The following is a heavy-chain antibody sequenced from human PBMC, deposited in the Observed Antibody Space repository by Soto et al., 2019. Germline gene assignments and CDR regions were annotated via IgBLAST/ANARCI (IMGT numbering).Heavy chain of an antibody. D-gene: IGHD2-8*02. CDR2: IYYTGTT. V-gene: IGHV4-31*03. CDR3: ASYSTDDTGAAFLDY. CDR1: GVSISRVGHY. Sequence: SETLSLTCSVSGVSISRVGHYWSWIRQHPGKGLEWIGYIYYTGTTYHNPTLKGRLTLSMDMSENQFSLKLTSVTAADTAVYFCASYSTDDTGAAFLDYWGQGTLVTVSS. J-gene: IGHJ4*02.